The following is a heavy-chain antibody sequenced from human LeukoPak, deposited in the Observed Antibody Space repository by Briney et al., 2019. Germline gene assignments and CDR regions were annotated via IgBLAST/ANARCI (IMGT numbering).Heavy chain of an antibody. CDR3: AIPQTTVTTLNAFDI. Sequence: HGESLKISCKGSGYSFTSYWIGWVRQMPGKGLEWMGIIYPGDSDTRYSPSFQGQVTISADKSISTAYLQWSSLKASDTAMYYCAIPQTTVTTLNAFDIWGQGTMVTVSS. J-gene: IGHJ3*02. CDR1: GYSFTSYW. CDR2: IYPGDSDT. D-gene: IGHD4-17*01. V-gene: IGHV5-51*01.